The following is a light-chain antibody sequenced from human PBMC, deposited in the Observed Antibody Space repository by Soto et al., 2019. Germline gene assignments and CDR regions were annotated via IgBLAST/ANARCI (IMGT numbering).Light chain of an antibody. J-gene: IGKJ4*01. Sequence: DIVMTQSPDSLAASLGERATINCKSSQSVLYDSNNKNYLAWYQLKPRQPPKLLISWSSTRESGVPDRFSGSGSGTDFTLTISSLQAEDVAIYYCQQYYVTPLTCGGGTKVEIK. CDR3: QQYYVTPLT. V-gene: IGKV4-1*01. CDR1: QSVLYDSNNKNY. CDR2: WSS.